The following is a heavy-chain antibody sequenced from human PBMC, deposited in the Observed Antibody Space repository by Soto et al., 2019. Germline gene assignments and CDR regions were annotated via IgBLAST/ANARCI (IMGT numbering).Heavy chain of an antibody. CDR3: ARGSHWNYYYYYGMDV. V-gene: IGHV4-59*12. D-gene: IGHD1-1*01. J-gene: IGHJ6*02. CDR1: GGSISSYY. CDR2: IYYSGST. Sequence: SETLSLTCTVSGGSISSYYWSWIRQPPGKGLEWIGYIYYSGSTNYNPSLKSRVPISVDTSKNQFPLKLSSVTAADTAVYYCARGSHWNYYYYYGMDVWGQGTTVTVSS.